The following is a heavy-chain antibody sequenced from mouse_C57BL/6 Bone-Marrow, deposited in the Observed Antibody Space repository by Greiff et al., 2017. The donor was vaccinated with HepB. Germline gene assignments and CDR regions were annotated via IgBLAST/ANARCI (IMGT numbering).Heavy chain of an antibody. CDR3: ASTAYPKTYLHFDV. Sequence: QQSGSELRSPGSSVKLSCKDFDSEVFPIAYMSWVRQKPGHGFEWIGGILPSIGRTIYGEKFEDKATVDADTLSNTAYLELNTLTSEDSAIYYCASTAYPKTYLHFDVWGTGTTVTVSS. D-gene: IGHD1-2*01. CDR2: ILPSIGRT. V-gene: IGHV15-2*01. J-gene: IGHJ1*03. CDR1: DSEVFPIAY.